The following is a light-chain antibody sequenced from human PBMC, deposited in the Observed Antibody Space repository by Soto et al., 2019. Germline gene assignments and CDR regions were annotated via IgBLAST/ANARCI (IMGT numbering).Light chain of an antibody. CDR1: QSVSRN. J-gene: IGKJ1*01. CDR2: GAS. V-gene: IGKV3-15*01. Sequence: EIVMTQSPDTLSVSPGERGTLSCRASQSVSRNVAWYQQKPGQAPRLLIYGASTRVTGIPARFSGSGSGTEFTLTISRLQSEDFAVYYCQQYNNWPPVRTFGQGTKVEIK. CDR3: QQYNNWPPVRT.